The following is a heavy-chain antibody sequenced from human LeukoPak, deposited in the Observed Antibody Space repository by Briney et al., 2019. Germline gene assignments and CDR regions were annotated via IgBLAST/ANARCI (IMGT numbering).Heavy chain of an antibody. V-gene: IGHV4-39*07. CDR1: GGSISSSYYY. J-gene: IGHJ6*02. Sequence: SETLSLTCTVSGGSISSSYYYWGWIRQPPGKGLEWIGSIYYSGSTYYNPSLKSRVTISVDTSKNRFSLKLSSVTAADTAVYYCAGYRVDIVAEYYGMDVWGQGTTVTVSS. CDR2: IYYSGST. D-gene: IGHD5-12*01. CDR3: AGYRVDIVAEYYGMDV.